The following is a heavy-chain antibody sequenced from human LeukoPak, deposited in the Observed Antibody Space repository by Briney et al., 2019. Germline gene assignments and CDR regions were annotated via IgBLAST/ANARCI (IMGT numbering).Heavy chain of an antibody. CDR2: IKEDGSEK. CDR1: DFTFSNYW. J-gene: IGHJ4*02. V-gene: IGHV3-7*03. CDR3: AKGRIAVAGATEYYFDY. D-gene: IGHD6-19*01. Sequence: GGSLRLSCAASDFTFSNYWMSWARQAPGKGLEWVANIKEDGSEKKYVDSVKGRFTISRDNAKNSLYLQMNSLRAEDTAVYYCAKGRIAVAGATEYYFDYWGQGTLVTVSS.